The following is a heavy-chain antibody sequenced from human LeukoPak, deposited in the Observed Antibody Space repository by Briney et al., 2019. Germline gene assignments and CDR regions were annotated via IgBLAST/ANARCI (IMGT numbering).Heavy chain of an antibody. CDR3: AKGISPMISLLYFDY. Sequence: PGGSLRLSCAASGFTFSGYAMSWVRQAPGKGLEWVSGISGSGGSTYYADSVKGRFTISRDNSKNTLYLQMNSLRAEDTAVYYCAKGISPMISLLYFDYWGQGTLVTVSS. J-gene: IGHJ4*02. V-gene: IGHV3-23*01. CDR2: ISGSGGST. D-gene: IGHD3-22*01. CDR1: GFTFSGYA.